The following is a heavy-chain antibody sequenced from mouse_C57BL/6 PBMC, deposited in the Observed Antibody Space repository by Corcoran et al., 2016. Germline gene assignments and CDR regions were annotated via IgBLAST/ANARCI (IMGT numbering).Heavy chain of an antibody. J-gene: IGHJ2*01. CDR3: ARCNYGYPYYFDY. CDR2: INPYNGGT. Sequence: EVQLQQPGPVLVKPGASVKMSCKASGYTFTDYYMNWVKQSHGKSLEWIGVINPYNGGTSYNQKFKGKATLTVDKSSSTAYMELNSLTSEDSAVYYCARCNYGYPYYFDYWGQGTTLTVSS. V-gene: IGHV1-19*01. D-gene: IGHD2-2*01. CDR1: GYTFTDYY.